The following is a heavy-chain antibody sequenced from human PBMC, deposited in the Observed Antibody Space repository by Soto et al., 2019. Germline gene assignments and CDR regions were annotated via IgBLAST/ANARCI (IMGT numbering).Heavy chain of an antibody. CDR2: IGTAGDP. D-gene: IGHD6-19*01. J-gene: IGHJ4*02. Sequence: SLRLSCAASGFTFSSYDMHWVRQATGKGLEWVSAIGTAGDPCYPGSVKGRFTISRENAKNSLYLQMNSLRAGDTAVYYCARESRAVAGTFDYWGQGTLVTVSS. CDR3: ARESRAVAGTFDY. CDR1: GFTFSSYD. V-gene: IGHV3-13*05.